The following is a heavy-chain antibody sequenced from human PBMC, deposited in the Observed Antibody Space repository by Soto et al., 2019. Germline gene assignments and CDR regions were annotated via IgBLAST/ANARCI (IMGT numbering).Heavy chain of an antibody. CDR3: GGSYCDDDWADWFDP. CDR2: IYYSGST. V-gene: IGHV4-59*01. CDR1: GGSISSYY. Sequence: PSETLSLTCTVSGGSISSYYWSWVRQPPGKGLEWIGYIYYSGSTNYNPSLKSRVTISVDTSKNQFSLKLSSVTAADTAVYYCGGSYCDDDWADWFDPWGQGTLVTVSS. D-gene: IGHD4-17*01. J-gene: IGHJ5*02.